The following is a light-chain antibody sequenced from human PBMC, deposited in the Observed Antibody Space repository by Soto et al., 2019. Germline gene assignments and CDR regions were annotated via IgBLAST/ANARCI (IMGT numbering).Light chain of an antibody. CDR2: LTS. V-gene: IGKV3-11*01. J-gene: IGKJ1*01. CDR1: QAVNTR. CDR3: HRRQSWPRT. Sequence: EIVLTQSPATLSSFPGDRVTLSCRASQAVNTRLAWYQHKPGQAPRLLIYLTSNRAAGIPARFSGSGSETDFTLTISDVEPEDFAVYYCHRRQSWPRTFGRGTKVDIK.